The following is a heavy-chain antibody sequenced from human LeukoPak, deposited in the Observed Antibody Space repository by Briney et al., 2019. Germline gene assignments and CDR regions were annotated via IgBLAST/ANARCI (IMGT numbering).Heavy chain of an antibody. CDR3: AKGGSYYGDYSAYYYMDF. CDR1: GFTFSSYA. CDR2: ISGSGGST. V-gene: IGHV3-23*01. D-gene: IGHD4-17*01. Sequence: GGSLRLSCAASGFTFSSYAMSWVRQAPGKGLEWVSAISGSGGSTYYADSVKGRFTISRDNSKNTLYLQMNSLRAEDTAVYYCAKGGSYYGDYSAYYYMDFWGKGTTVTVSS. J-gene: IGHJ6*03.